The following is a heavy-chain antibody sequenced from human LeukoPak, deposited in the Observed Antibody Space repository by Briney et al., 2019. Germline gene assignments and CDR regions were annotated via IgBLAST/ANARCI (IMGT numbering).Heavy chain of an antibody. V-gene: IGHV4-34*01. Sequence: SETLSLTCAVYGGSFSGYYWSWIRQPPGKGLEWIGEINHSGSTNYNPSLKSRVTISVDTSKNQFSLKLSSVTAADTAVYYCARDQKGPTVTTFDYWGQGTLVTVSS. CDR2: INHSGST. D-gene: IGHD4-17*01. CDR3: ARDQKGPTVTTFDY. J-gene: IGHJ4*02. CDR1: GGSFSGYY.